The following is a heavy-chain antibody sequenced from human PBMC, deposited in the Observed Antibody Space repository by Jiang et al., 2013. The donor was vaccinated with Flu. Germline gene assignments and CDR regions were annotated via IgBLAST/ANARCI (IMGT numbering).Heavy chain of an antibody. CDR2: ISWNSGSI. Sequence: LVESGGGLVQPGRSLRLSCAASGFIFDDYAMHWVRQAPGKGLEWVSGISWNSGSIGYADSVKGRFTISRDNAKNSLYLQMTSLRAEDTAFYYCAKGTDGAYYYYGMDVWGQGTTVTVSS. J-gene: IGHJ6*02. V-gene: IGHV3-9*01. D-gene: IGHD3-10*01. CDR3: AKGTDGAYYYYGMDV. CDR1: GFIFDDYA.